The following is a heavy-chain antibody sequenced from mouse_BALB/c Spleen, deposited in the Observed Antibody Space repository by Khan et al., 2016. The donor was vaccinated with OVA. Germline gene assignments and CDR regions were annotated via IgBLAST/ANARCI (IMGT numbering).Heavy chain of an antibody. J-gene: IGHJ3*01. CDR3: ARDYWDVFAY. V-gene: IGHV14-3*02. CDR1: GFNIKDTY. Sequence: FPLPPSGAELVKPGASVKLSCTASGFNIKDTYMHWVKQRPEQGLEWIGRIDPANGNTKYDPKFQGKATITADTSSNTAYLQLSSLTSEDTAVYYCARDYWDVFAYWGQGTLVTVSA. CDR2: IDPANGNT. D-gene: IGHD4-1*01.